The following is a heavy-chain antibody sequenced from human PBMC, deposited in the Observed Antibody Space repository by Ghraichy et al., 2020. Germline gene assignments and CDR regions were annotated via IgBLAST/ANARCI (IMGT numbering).Heavy chain of an antibody. Sequence: SETLSLTCTVSGGSISRYYWSWIRQPPGKGLEWIGYIYYSGSTNYNPSLKSRVTISVDTSKNQFSLKLSSVTAADTAVHYCARVSPCTSCPLKSDAFDIWGQGTMVTVSS. CDR1: GGSISRYY. J-gene: IGHJ3*02. CDR3: ARVSPCTSCPLKSDAFDI. D-gene: IGHD2-2*01. CDR2: IYYSGST. V-gene: IGHV4-59*01.